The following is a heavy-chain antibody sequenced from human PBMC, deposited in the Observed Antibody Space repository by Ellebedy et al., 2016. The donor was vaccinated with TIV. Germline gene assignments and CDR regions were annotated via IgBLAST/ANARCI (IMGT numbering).Heavy chain of an antibody. CDR1: GFTFSSYG. CDR2: IRYDGSNK. D-gene: IGHD1-26*01. V-gene: IGHV3-30*02. J-gene: IGHJ4*02. Sequence: GESLKISCAASGFTFSSYGMHWVRQAPGKGLEWVAFIRYDGSNKYYADSVKGRFTISRDNSKNTLYLQMNSLRAEDTAVYYCARVGATGGLGDFDYWGQGTLVTVSS. CDR3: ARVGATGGLGDFDY.